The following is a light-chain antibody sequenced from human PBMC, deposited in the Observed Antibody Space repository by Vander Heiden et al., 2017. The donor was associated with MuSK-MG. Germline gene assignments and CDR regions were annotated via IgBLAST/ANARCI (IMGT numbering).Light chain of an antibody. CDR1: QSLVYSDGNTY. V-gene: IGKV2-30*01. J-gene: IGKJ1*01. CDR3: RQGTHWPQT. CDR2: KVS. Sequence: DVVMTQSLLTFPVTLGQPASISCRSSQSLVYSDGNTYLNWFQQRPGQTPRRLICKVSNRDSGVPDRFSGSGSGTDFTLKISRVEAEDVGVYYCRQGTHWPQTFGQGTKVEIK.